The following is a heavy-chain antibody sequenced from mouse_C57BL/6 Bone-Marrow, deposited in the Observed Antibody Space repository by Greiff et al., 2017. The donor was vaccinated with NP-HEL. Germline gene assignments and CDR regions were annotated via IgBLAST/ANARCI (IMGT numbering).Heavy chain of an antibody. CDR3: ARGITTVPWFAY. CDR2: IWSGGST. D-gene: IGHD1-1*01. J-gene: IGHJ3*01. CDR1: GFSLTSYG. V-gene: IGHV2-2*01. Sequence: QVHVKQSGPGLVQPSQSLSITCTASGFSLTSYGVHWVRQSPGKGLEWLGVIWSGGSTDYNAAFISRLSISKDNSKSQVFFKMNSLQADDTAIYYCARGITTVPWFAYWGQGTLVTVSA.